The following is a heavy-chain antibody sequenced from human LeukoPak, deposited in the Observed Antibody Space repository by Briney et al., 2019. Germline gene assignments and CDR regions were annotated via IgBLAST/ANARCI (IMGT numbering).Heavy chain of an antibody. Sequence: TGGSLRLSCAASGFTFSSDSMNWIRQAPGKGLEWFSYISSGSSTIYYADSVKGRFTISRDNGKNSLYLQMNSLRDEDTAVYYCAREDIGMDVWGQGTTVTVSS. CDR3: AREDIGMDV. CDR1: GFTFSSDS. CDR2: ISSGSSTI. J-gene: IGHJ6*02. V-gene: IGHV3-48*02. D-gene: IGHD5-12*01.